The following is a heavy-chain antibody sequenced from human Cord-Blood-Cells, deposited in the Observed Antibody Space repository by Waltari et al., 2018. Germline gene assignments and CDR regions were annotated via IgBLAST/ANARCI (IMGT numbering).Heavy chain of an antibody. J-gene: IGHJ5*02. CDR2: INPILGKT. D-gene: IGHD6-13*01. CDR3: ARDVPLAAAGTGWCDP. Sequence: QVQLVQSGAEVKKPGSSVKVSCKASGGTFSSYDISWVRQATGQGLEWMGGINPILGKTNNAEKLQSRVTITAHKATSTSYSELSSLRLEDTAVYYCARDVPLAAAGTGWCDPWGQGTLVTVSS. CDR1: GGTFSSYD. V-gene: IGHV1-69*06.